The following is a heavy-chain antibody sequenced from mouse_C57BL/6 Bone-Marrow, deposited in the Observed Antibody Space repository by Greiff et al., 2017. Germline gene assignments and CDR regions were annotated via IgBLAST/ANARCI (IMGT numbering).Heavy chain of an antibody. Sequence: QVQLQQPGTELVKPGASVKLSCKASGYTFTSYWMHWVKQRPGQGLEWIGNINPSNGGTNYNEKFKSKATLTVDKSSSTAYMQRSSLTSEDSAVYYCAGYGSSYTWFAYWGQGTLVTVSA. V-gene: IGHV1-53*01. CDR1: GYTFTSYW. CDR3: AGYGSSYTWFAY. J-gene: IGHJ3*01. CDR2: INPSNGGT. D-gene: IGHD1-1*01.